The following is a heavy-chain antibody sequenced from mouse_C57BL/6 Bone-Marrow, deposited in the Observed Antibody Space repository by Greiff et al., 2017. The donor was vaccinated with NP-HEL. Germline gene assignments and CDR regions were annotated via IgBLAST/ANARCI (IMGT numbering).Heavy chain of an antibody. CDR2: IYPGDGDT. CDR1: GYAFSSSW. D-gene: IGHD1-1*01. V-gene: IGHV1-82*01. CDR3: ARKPDYGSPYFDY. Sequence: VQLQQSGPELVKPGASVKISCKASGYAFSSSWMNWVKQRPGKGLEWIGRIYPGDGDTNYNGKFKGKATLTADKSSSTAYMQLSSLTSEDSAVYFCARKPDYGSPYFDYWGQGPTLTVSS. J-gene: IGHJ2*01.